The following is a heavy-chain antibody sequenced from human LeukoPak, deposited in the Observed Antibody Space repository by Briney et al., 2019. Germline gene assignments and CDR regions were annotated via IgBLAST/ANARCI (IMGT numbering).Heavy chain of an antibody. D-gene: IGHD4-17*01. CDR2: ISGGGENT. CDR3: AKRPQVTTSPFDY. CDR1: GFTFSNYA. V-gene: IGHV3-23*01. Sequence: GGSLRLPCAASGFTFSNYAMSWARQAPGRRLEWVAAISGGGENTYYVDSVKGRFTISRDNSKNTLYLQMNSLRAEDTAVYYCAKRPQVTTSPFDYWGQGTLVTVSS. J-gene: IGHJ4*02.